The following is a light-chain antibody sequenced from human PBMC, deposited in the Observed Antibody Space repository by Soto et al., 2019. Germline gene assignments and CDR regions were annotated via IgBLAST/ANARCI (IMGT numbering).Light chain of an antibody. CDR3: QHRTNWPRT. CDR2: DTS. J-gene: IGKJ2*01. CDR1: QSVGTF. V-gene: IGKV3-11*01. Sequence: EVVLTQSPVTLSLSPGERATLSCRASQSVGTFLAWYQQKPGQAPRLIIYDTSNRSTGIPARCSGTGSGTDFALTISSVEPEDFAVYFCQHRTNWPRTFGQGTKLDIK.